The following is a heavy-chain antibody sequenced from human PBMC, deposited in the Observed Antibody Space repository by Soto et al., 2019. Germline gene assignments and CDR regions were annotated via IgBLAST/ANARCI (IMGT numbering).Heavy chain of an antibody. CDR3: ARGRGYYDSSGPSAY. Sequence: QVQLQQWGAGLLKPSETLSLTCAVYGGSFSCYYWSWIRQPPGKGLEWIGEINHSGSTNYNPSLKSRVTISVDTSKNQFSLKLSSVTAADTAVYYCARGRGYYDSSGPSAYWGQGTLVTVSS. V-gene: IGHV4-34*01. CDR1: GGSFSCYY. D-gene: IGHD3-22*01. J-gene: IGHJ4*02. CDR2: INHSGST.